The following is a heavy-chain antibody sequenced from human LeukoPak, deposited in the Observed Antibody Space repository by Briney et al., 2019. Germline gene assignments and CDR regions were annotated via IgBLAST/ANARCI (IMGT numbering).Heavy chain of an antibody. J-gene: IGHJ6*02. D-gene: IGHD3-10*01. V-gene: IGHV1-8*01. CDR3: ATTKRGYYYYGMDV. CDR1: GYTFTSYD. CDR2: MNPNSGNT. Sequence: ASVTVSCKASGYTFTSYDINWVRQATGQGLEWMGWMNPNSGNTGYAQKFQGRVTMTRNTSISTAYMELSSLRSEDTAVYYCATTKRGYYYYGMDVWGQGTTVTVSS.